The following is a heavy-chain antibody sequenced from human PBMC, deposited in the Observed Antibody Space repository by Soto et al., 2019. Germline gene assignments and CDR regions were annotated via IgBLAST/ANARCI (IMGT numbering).Heavy chain of an antibody. CDR2: IYYSGST. D-gene: IGHD4-17*01. CDR1: GGSISSGGYY. J-gene: IGHJ5*02. Sequence: QVQLQESGPGLVKPSQTLSLTCTVSGGSISSGGYYWSWIRQHPGKGLEWIGYIYYSGSTYYNPYLKTPVTIAVDTSKNQSALKLSSVTAADTAVYDCARVYGDYVCLRFDPWGQGTLVTVSS. CDR3: ARVYGDYVCLRFDP. V-gene: IGHV4-31*01.